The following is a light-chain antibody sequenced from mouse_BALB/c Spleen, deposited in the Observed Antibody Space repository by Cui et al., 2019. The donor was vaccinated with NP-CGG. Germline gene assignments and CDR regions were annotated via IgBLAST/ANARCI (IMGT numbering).Light chain of an antibody. V-gene: IGLV1*01. CDR2: GTN. J-gene: IGLJ1*01. CDR1: TGAVTTSNY. CDR3: ALWYSNHWV. Sequence: QAVVPQESALTTYPGETVTLTCRSSTGAVTTSNYANWVQEKPDHLFTGLIGGTNNRAPGVPARFSGSLIGDKAALTITGAQTEDEAIYFCALWYSNHWVFGGGTKLTVL.